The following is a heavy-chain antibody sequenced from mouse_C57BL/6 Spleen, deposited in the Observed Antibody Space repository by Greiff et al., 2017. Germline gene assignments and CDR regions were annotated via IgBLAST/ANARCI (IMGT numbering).Heavy chain of an antibody. CDR2: IYPGDGDT. CDR1: GYAFSSYW. Sequence: VKLVESGAELVKPGASVKISCKASGYAFSSYWMNWVKQRPGKGLEWIGQIYPGDGDTNYNGKFKGKATLTADKSSSTAYMQLSSLTSEDSAVYFCASTMIHYYAMDYWGQGTSVTVSS. J-gene: IGHJ4*01. V-gene: IGHV1-80*01. D-gene: IGHD2-4*01. CDR3: ASTMIHYYAMDY.